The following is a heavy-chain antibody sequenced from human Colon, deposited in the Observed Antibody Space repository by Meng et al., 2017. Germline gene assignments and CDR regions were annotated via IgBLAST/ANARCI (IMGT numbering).Heavy chain of an antibody. V-gene: IGHV1-2*02. CDR2: IDPNSGGT. CDR1: GYTFTDYF. Sequence: ASVKVSCKASGYTFTDYFMHWLRQAPGQRLEWMGYIDPNSGGTTFAQKFQGRVTMTRDTSISTVYMDRYSMTSDDTAVYYCARGPSSGAFDIWGQGTMVTVSS. CDR3: ARGPSSGAFDI. J-gene: IGHJ3*02.